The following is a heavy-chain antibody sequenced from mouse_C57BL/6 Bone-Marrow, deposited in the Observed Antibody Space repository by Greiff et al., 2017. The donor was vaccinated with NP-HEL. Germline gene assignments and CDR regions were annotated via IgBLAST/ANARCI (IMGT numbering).Heavy chain of an antibody. Sequence: QVQLQQSGAELVRPGTSVKVSCKASGYAFTNYLIEWVKQRPGQGLEWIGVINPGSGGTNYNEKFKGKATLTADKSSSTAYMQLSSLTSEDSAVYFCERWGYQLRGGAMDYWGQGTSVTVSS. J-gene: IGHJ4*01. CDR2: INPGSGGT. V-gene: IGHV1-54*01. D-gene: IGHD1-1*01. CDR3: ERWGYQLRGGAMDY. CDR1: GYAFTNYL.